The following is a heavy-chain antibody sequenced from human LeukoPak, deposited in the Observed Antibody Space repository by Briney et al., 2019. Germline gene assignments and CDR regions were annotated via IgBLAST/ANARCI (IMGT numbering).Heavy chain of an antibody. CDR1: GYTFTSYG. CDR2: ISAYNGNT. CDR3: ARDCLQDIVVVPAAMGGPPTGYNWFDP. D-gene: IGHD2-2*01. J-gene: IGHJ5*02. V-gene: IGHV1-18*01. Sequence: ASVKASCKASGYTFTSYGISWVRQAPGQGLEWMGWISAYNGNTNYAQKLQGRVTMTTDTSTSTAYMELRSLRSEDTAVYYCARDCLQDIVVVPAAMGGPPTGYNWFDPWGQGTLVTVSS.